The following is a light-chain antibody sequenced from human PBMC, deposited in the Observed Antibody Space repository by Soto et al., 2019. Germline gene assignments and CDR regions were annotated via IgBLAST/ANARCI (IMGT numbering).Light chain of an antibody. J-gene: IGLJ3*02. V-gene: IGLV4-69*02. Sequence: QAVVTQSPSASASLGAAVKLTCTLSSGHNSYAIAWHQQQPEKGPRYVMKINNDGSHIKGDGIPDRFSGSSSGAERYLTISSLQCEDEADYYCQTWGTGPWVFGGGTKLTVL. CDR2: INNDGSH. CDR3: QTWGTGPWV. CDR1: SGHNSYA.